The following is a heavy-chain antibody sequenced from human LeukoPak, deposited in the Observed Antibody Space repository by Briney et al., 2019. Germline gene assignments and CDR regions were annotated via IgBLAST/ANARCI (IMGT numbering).Heavy chain of an antibody. V-gene: IGHV3-30*02. J-gene: IGHJ4*02. CDR2: IEDDGSTK. Sequence: GGSLRLSCAASGFPFNKFGLHWVRQAPGKGLEWVAFIEDDGSTKYSPGSVKGRFTISRDNSKKTLYLQMNGLRPEDTALYYCARHISASGVPSHIDYWVQGTLVTVSS. CDR1: GFPFNKFG. D-gene: IGHD2-21*01. CDR3: ARHISASGVPSHIDY.